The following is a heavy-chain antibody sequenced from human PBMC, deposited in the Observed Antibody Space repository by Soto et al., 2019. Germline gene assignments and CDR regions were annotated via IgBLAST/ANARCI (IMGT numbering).Heavy chain of an antibody. D-gene: IGHD3-16*01. J-gene: IGHJ3*02. CDR1: GFTFSSYW. Sequence: EVQLVESGGGLVQPGGSLRLSCAASGFTFSSYWMHWVRQAPGKGLVWVSRINSDGSSTSYADSVKGRFTISRDNAKNTLYLRMNSLRAEDTAVYYCARGVYFGGAFDSWGQGTMVTVSS. CDR2: INSDGSST. CDR3: ARGVYFGGAFDS. V-gene: IGHV3-74*01.